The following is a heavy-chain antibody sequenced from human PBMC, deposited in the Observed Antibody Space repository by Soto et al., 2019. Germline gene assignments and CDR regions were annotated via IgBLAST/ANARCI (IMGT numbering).Heavy chain of an antibody. CDR3: AREGETYYYDSSGSYMDV. Sequence: SVKVSCKASGGTFSSYTISWVRQAPGQGLEWMGRIIPILGIANYAQKFQGRVTITADKSTSTAYMELSSLRSEDTAVYYCAREGETYYYDSSGSYMDVWGQGTTVTVSS. CDR2: IIPILGIA. D-gene: IGHD3-22*01. CDR1: GGTFSSYT. V-gene: IGHV1-69*04. J-gene: IGHJ6*02.